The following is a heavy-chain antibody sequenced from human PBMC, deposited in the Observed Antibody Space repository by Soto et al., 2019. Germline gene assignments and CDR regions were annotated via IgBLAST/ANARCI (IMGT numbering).Heavy chain of an antibody. J-gene: IGHJ4*02. CDR2: IYYSGST. D-gene: IGHD2-8*01. CDR1: GGSISSSSYY. V-gene: IGHV4-39*01. CDR3: ARHLYGFDY. Sequence: SETLSLTCTVSGGSISSSSYYWGWIRQPPGKGLEWIGSIYYSGSTYYNPSLKSRVTISVDTSKNQFSLKLGSVTAADTAVYYCARHLYGFDYWGQGTLVTVSS.